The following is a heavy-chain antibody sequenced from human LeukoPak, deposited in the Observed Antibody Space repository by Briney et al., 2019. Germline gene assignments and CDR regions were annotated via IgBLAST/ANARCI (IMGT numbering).Heavy chain of an antibody. J-gene: IGHJ4*02. V-gene: IGHV3-23*01. CDR3: ATSEARSNGWYVY. CDR2: IGGSGIGHST. D-gene: IGHD6-19*01. CDR1: GFTFSTHG. Sequence: GGSLRLSCVGSGFTFSTHGMNWVRQAPGKGLEWVSGIGGSGIGHSTHYADSVKGRFTISRDNSKNMLYLQMNSLRAEDTAVYYCATSEARSNGWYVYWGQGTLVTVSS.